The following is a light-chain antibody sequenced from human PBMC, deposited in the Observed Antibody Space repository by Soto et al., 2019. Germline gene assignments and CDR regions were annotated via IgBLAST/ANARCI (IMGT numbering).Light chain of an antibody. CDR1: SSDVGGYNF. J-gene: IGLJ1*01. CDR3: SSYTSSSTLYV. CDR2: DVS. V-gene: IGLV2-14*01. Sequence: QSALTQRASVSGSPGQSITISCTGTSSDVGGYNFVSWYQQHPGKAPKLMIYDVSNRPSGVSNRFSGSKSGNTASLTISGLQADDEGDYYCSSYTSSSTLYVFGTGTKVTVL.